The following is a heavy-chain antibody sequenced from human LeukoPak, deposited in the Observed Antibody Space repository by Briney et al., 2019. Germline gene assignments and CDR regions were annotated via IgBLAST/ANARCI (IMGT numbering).Heavy chain of an antibody. CDR2: IVGSGRNT. D-gene: IGHD6-13*01. CDR3: AREKEAAAGQTYYFDY. CDR1: GFTFSTYA. V-gene: IGHV3-23*01. J-gene: IGHJ4*02. Sequence: GGSLRLSCPASGFTFSTYAMNWVRQAPGRGLEWVASIVGSGRNTYYVDSVKGRFTISRDNSKNTLYLQMNSLRAEDTAVYYCAREKEAAAGQTYYFDYWGQGTLVTVSS.